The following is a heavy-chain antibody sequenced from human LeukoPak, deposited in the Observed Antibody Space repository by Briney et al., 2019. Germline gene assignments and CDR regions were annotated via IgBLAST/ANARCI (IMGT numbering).Heavy chain of an antibody. CDR2: VNLQGST. Sequence: PSETLSLTCGVSGGSITNTNYWTWVRQPPGKGLEWIGEVNLQGSTNYNPSLMGRVAISVDTSENHISLQLTSVTAADTAVYYCVRRPGAVTFDYWGQGTLVTVSS. J-gene: IGHJ4*02. CDR3: VRRPGAVTFDY. V-gene: IGHV4-4*02. D-gene: IGHD4-17*01. CDR1: GGSITNTNY.